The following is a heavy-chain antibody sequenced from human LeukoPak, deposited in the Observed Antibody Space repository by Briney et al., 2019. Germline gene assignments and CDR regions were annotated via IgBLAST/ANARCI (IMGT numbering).Heavy chain of an antibody. CDR1: GGSISSSSYY. CDR2: IYYSGST. J-gene: IGHJ3*02. D-gene: IGHD3-22*01. CDR3: AISLGTGYYDSSGPDAFDI. V-gene: IGHV4-39*07. Sequence: PSETLSLTCTVSGGSISSSSYYWGWIRQPPGKGLEWIGSIYYSGSTYYNPSLKSRVTISVDTSKNQFSLKLSSVTAADTAVYYCAISLGTGYYDSSGPDAFDIWGQGTMVTVSS.